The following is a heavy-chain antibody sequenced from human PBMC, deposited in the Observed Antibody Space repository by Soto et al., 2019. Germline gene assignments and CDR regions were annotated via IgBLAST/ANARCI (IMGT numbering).Heavy chain of an antibody. CDR2: TYYSGST. V-gene: IGHV4-59*01. J-gene: IGHJ6*02. Sequence: SETLSLTCTVSGGSISSYYWSWIRQPPGKGLEWIGYTYYSGSTNYNPSLKSRVTISVGTSKNQFSLKLSSVTAADTAVYYCARTRQELLGYYYYYGMDVWGQGTTVTVSS. CDR1: GGSISSYY. D-gene: IGHD3-10*01. CDR3: ARTRQELLGYYYYYGMDV.